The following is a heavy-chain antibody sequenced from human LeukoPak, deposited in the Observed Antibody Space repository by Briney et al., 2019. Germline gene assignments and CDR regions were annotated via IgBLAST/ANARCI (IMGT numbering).Heavy chain of an antibody. CDR3: ARVDFDWLLPTRYYYFDY. CDR1: GFTFSSYS. Sequence: GGSLRLSCAASGFTFSSYSMNWVRQAPGKGLEWVSSISSSSSYIYYADSVKGRFTISRDNAKNSLYLQMNSLRAEDTAVYYCARVDFDWLLPTRYYYFDYWGQGTLVTVSS. CDR2: ISSSSSYI. J-gene: IGHJ4*02. V-gene: IGHV3-21*01. D-gene: IGHD3-9*01.